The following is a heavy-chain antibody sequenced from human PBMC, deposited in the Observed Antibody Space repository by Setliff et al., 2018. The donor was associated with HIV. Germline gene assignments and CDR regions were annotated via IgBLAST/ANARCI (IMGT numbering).Heavy chain of an antibody. CDR1: GYTFINYH. J-gene: IGHJ6*03. Sequence: VKVSCKASGYTFINYHITWVRQAPGQGLEWVGSITASSVNTNYTQGRVTMTTDTSTSTAYMELRSLRSGDTAVYYCARVPVSRYYYYMDVWGKGTTVTVSS. CDR3: ARVPVSRYYYYMDV. V-gene: IGHV1-18*01. CDR2: ITASSVNT. D-gene: IGHD6-13*01.